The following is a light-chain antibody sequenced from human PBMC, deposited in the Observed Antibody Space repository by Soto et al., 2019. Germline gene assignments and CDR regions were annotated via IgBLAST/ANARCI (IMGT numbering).Light chain of an antibody. CDR2: EVS. Sequence: QSVLTQPPSASGSPGQSVTISCTGTSSDVGGYNYVSWYQQHPGKAPKLMIYEVSKRPSGVPDRFSGSKSGNTAFMTVSGLQAEDEADYYCSSYAGSHNLVFGGEPKLNVL. V-gene: IGLV2-8*01. CDR1: SSDVGGYNY. J-gene: IGLJ2*01. CDR3: SSYAGSHNLV.